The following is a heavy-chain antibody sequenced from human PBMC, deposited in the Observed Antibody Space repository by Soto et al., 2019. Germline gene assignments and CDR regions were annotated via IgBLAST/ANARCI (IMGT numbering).Heavy chain of an antibody. V-gene: IGHV1-69*02. J-gene: IGHJ4*02. Sequence: QVQLVQSGAEVKKPGSSVKVSCKASGGTFSSYTISWVRQAPGQGLEWMGRIIPILGIANYAQKFQGRVTITADKSTSTAYRELSSLRSEDTAVYYCASGHSIAAANTFDYWGQGTLVTVSS. CDR1: GGTFSSYT. CDR3: ASGHSIAAANTFDY. D-gene: IGHD6-13*01. CDR2: IIPILGIA.